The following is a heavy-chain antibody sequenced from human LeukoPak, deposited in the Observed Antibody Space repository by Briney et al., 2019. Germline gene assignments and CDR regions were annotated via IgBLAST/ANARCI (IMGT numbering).Heavy chain of an antibody. CDR3: ARGDRAAFDI. J-gene: IGHJ3*02. CDR2: IKQDGSEK. V-gene: IGHV3-7*01. Sequence: GGSLRLSCAASGFTLSNYWMNWVRQAPGKGLEWVANIKQDGSEKYYVDSVKGRFTISRDNAKNSLYLQMNSLRGEDTAVYYCARGDRAAFDIWGQGTTVTASS. CDR1: GFTLSNYW.